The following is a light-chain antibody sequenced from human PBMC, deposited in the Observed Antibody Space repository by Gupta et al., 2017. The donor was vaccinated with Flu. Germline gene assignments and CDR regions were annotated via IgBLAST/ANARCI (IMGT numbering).Light chain of an antibody. CDR1: QSVGSRY. CDR2: GTS. CDR3: QHYENTPRT. J-gene: IGKJ1*01. V-gene: IGKV3-20*01. Sequence: EIVLTQSPGTLSLSPGERATLSCRASQSVGSRYLAWYQQKPGQAPRLLIYGTSTRATGNPDRFSGSGSGTDFTLTISRLDPEDFAVYFCQHYENTPRTFGQGTKVEIK.